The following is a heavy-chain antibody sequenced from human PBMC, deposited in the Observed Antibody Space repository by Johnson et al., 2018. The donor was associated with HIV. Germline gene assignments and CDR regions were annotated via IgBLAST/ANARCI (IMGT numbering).Heavy chain of an antibody. CDR3: AREDSAFDI. CDR1: GFTFDDYA. CDR2: IYTGGNT. J-gene: IGHJ3*02. V-gene: IGHV3-66*01. Sequence: VQLVESGGGFVQPGRSLRLSCAASGFTFDDYAMHWVRQAPGKGLEWVSVIYTGGNTYYADSLKGRFTISRDTSKNTLYLQMNSLRAEDTAVYYCAREDSAFDIWGQGTMVTVSS.